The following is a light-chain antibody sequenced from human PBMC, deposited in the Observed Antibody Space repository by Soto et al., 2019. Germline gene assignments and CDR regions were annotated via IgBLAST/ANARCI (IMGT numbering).Light chain of an antibody. V-gene: IGKV3D-15*01. J-gene: IGKJ5*01. CDR3: QQYGYSPIT. CDR2: GAS. Sequence: EIVMTQSPATLSVSPGERATLSCRASQSVSSNLAWYQQKPGQAPSLLIYGASTRATGIPDRFSGSGSGTDFTLTISRLEPEDFAVYYCQQYGYSPITFGQGTRLEIK. CDR1: QSVSSN.